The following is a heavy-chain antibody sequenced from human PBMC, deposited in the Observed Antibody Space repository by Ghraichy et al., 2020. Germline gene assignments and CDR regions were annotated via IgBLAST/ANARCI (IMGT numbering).Heavy chain of an antibody. J-gene: IGHJ6*02. CDR3: AKGGASSSGWYATTFYYYYGMDV. Sequence: GASLNISCAASGFTFSSYGMHWVRQAPGKGLEWVAVISYDGSNKYYADSVKGRFTISRDNSKNTLYLQMNSLRAEDTAVYYCAKGGASSSGWYATTFYYYYGMDVWGQGTTVTVSS. V-gene: IGHV3-30*18. D-gene: IGHD6-19*01. CDR1: GFTFSSYG. CDR2: ISYDGSNK.